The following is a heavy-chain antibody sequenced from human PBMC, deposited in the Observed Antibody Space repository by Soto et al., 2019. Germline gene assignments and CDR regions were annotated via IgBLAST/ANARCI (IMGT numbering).Heavy chain of an antibody. CDR2: TYYGGST. CDR3: ARGETTTWYYRY. CDR1: GGSEGSSS. V-gene: IGHV4-59*02. J-gene: IGHJ4*02. Sequence: ETRSLGGTAAGGSEGSSSGWWIRQPLGKGLEWIGYTYYGGSTSYNPYLKSRVSISMDMSKNTFSLHFTSVTAADTAVYVCARGETTTWYYRYWCQG. D-gene: IGHD3-10*01.